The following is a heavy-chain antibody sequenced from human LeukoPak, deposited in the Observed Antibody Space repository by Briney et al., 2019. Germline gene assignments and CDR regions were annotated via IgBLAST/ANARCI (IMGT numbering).Heavy chain of an antibody. D-gene: IGHD2-15*01. CDR1: GGSISSSSYY. CDR2: IYYSGST. Sequence: SETLSLTCTVSGGSISSSSYYWGWIRLPPGKGLEWIGSIYYSGSTYYNPSLKSRVTISVDTSKNQFSLKLSSVTAADTAVYYCARGDIVVVVAEYRFDYWGQGTLVTVSS. V-gene: IGHV4-39*07. CDR3: ARGDIVVVVAEYRFDY. J-gene: IGHJ4*02.